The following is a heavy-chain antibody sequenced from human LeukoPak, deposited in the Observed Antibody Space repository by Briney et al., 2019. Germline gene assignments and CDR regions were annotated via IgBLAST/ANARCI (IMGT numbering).Heavy chain of an antibody. Sequence: ASVKVSCKASGYTFISYAVNWVRQAPGQGLEWMGWINTNTGNPTYAQGFTGRFVFSLDTSVSTAYLQISSLKAEDTALYYCARDVYDSSGYVNFDYWGQGTPVTVSS. CDR1: GYTFISYA. V-gene: IGHV7-4-1*02. CDR2: INTNTGNP. CDR3: ARDVYDSSGYVNFDY. J-gene: IGHJ4*02. D-gene: IGHD3-22*01.